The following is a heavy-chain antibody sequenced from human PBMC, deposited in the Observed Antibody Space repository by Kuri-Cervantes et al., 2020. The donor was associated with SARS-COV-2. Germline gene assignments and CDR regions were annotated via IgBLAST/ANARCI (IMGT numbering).Heavy chain of an antibody. CDR2: IRSKAYGGTT. D-gene: IGHD3-9*01. CDR1: GFTFGDYA. Sequence: LSLTCTASGFTFGDYAMSWFRQAPGKGLEWVGFIRSKAYGGTTEYAASVKGRFTISRDDSKSIAYLQMNSLKTEGTAVYYCTSLYFDWLLFKADAFDIWGQGTMVTVSS. J-gene: IGHJ3*02. CDR3: TSLYFDWLLFKADAFDI. V-gene: IGHV3-49*03.